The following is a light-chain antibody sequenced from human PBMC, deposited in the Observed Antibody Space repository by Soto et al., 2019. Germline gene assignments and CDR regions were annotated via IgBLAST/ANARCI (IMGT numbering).Light chain of an antibody. V-gene: IGKV1-39*01. Sequence: DIQMTQSPSSLSASVGGRVAISCRASHYISTYLNSYQQRPGKAPKLLIYAASSLQSGVPSRFSGSGSGTDFTLTISSLQPEDFATYYCQQSYSTPLTFGGGTTGDI. CDR3: QQSYSTPLT. CDR1: HYISTY. CDR2: AAS. J-gene: IGKJ4*01.